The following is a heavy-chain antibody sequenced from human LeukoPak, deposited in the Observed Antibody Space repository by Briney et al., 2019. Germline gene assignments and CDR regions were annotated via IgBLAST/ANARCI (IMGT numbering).Heavy chain of an antibody. CDR1: GFTFSTYA. CDR3: VRDPLGGHFDY. J-gene: IGHJ4*02. V-gene: IGHV3-21*01. Sequence: PGGSLRLSCAASGFTFSTYAMSWVRQAPGKGLEWVSSISTSSRYIYDADSVKGRFSISRDNAKNSVFLQMTSLRAEDTAIYYCVRDPLGGHFDYWGQGTLVTVSS. CDR2: ISTSSRYI.